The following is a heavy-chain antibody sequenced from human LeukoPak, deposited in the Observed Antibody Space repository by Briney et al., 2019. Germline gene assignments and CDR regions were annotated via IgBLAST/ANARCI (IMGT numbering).Heavy chain of an antibody. Sequence: KPGGSLRLSCAASGFTFSSYTMNWVRQAPGKGLEWVSSISVTSSYRYYADSMKGRFTISRDNAKNSLYLRMNSLRAEDTAAYYCAREYTVATALITLGEVDYWGQGTLVTVSS. CDR3: AREYTVATALITLGEVDY. CDR2: ISVTSSYR. D-gene: IGHD4-17*01. CDR1: GFTFSSYT. J-gene: IGHJ4*02. V-gene: IGHV3-21*01.